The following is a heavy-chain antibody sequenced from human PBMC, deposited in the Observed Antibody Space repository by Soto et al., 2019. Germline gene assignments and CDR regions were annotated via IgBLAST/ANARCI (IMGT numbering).Heavy chain of an antibody. J-gene: IGHJ2*01. CDR2: ISATTTYK. CDR3: ARGSASKSGHLWYFDL. D-gene: IGHD2-8*02. Sequence: EVQVVESGGDLVKPGGSLRLSCTASGFTFDTYTMNWLRQAPGRGLEWVSSISATTTYKYYAASVEGRFTISRDNAKNSLYLQTNSLGAEDTAVYYCARGSASKSGHLWYFDLWGRGTLVTVSS. CDR1: GFTFDTYT. V-gene: IGHV3-21*01.